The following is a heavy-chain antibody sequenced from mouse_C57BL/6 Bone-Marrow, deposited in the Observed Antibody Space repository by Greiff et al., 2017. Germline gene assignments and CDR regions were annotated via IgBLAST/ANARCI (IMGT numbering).Heavy chain of an antibody. CDR2: IDPSDSYT. CDR1: GYTFTSYW. V-gene: IGHV1-69*01. Sequence: QVQLQQPGAELVMPGASVKLSCKASGYTFTSYWMHWVKQRPGQGLEWIGEIDPSDSYTNYNQKFKGKSTLTVDKSSSTAYMQLSSLTSEDSAVYYCARRVLRQYYFDYWGQGTTLTVSS. CDR3: ARRVLRQYYFDY. D-gene: IGHD1-1*01. J-gene: IGHJ2*01.